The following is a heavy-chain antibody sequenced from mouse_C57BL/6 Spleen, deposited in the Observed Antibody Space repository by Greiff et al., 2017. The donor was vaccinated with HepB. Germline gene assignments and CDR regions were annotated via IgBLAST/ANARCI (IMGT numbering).Heavy chain of an antibody. J-gene: IGHJ1*03. CDR1: GYSITSGYY. CDR3: ARDGGYYAHWYFDV. CDR2: ISYDGSN. V-gene: IGHV3-6*01. D-gene: IGHD2-3*01. Sequence: EVKLQESGPGLVEPSQSLSLTCSVTGYSITSGYYWNWIRQFPGNKLEWMGYISYDGSNNYNPSLKNRISITRDTSKNQFFLKLKSVTTEDTATYYCARDGGYYAHWYFDVWGTGTTVTVSS.